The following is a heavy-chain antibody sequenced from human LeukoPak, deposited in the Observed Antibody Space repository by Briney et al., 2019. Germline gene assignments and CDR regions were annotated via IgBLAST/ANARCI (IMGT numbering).Heavy chain of an antibody. V-gene: IGHV4-61*08. D-gene: IGHD4-17*01. Sequence: SETLSLTCTVSGGSISTPGHYWGWIRQPPGKGLEWIGYNYYSGSTNYNPSLKSRVTISVDTSKNQFSLKLSSVTAADTAVYYCARQSRDYGDYGDAFDIRGQGTVVTVSS. J-gene: IGHJ3*02. CDR2: NYYSGST. CDR3: ARQSRDYGDYGDAFDI. CDR1: GGSISTPGHY.